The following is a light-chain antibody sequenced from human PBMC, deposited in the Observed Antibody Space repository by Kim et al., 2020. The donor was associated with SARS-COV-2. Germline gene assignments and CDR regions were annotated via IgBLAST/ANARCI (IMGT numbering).Light chain of an antibody. Sequence: QSVLTQPASVSGSPGQSISISCTGTSNDVGRYNYVSWYQHHPGKVPKLIIYDVIKRPSGVSGRFSGSKSGNTASLIISGLQADDEAVYYCSSHTTISTYIFGTGTKVTVL. CDR3: SSHTTISTYI. V-gene: IGLV2-14*03. CDR2: DVI. J-gene: IGLJ1*01. CDR1: SNDVGRYNY.